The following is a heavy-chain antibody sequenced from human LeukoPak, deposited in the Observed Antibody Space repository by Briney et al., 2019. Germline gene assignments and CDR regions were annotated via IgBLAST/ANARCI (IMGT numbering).Heavy chain of an antibody. Sequence: GAALQISCKGSGCSFTSYWIGWVRQMPGKGLEWMGIIYPGDSDTRYSPSFQGQVTISADKSISTAYLQWSSLKASDTAMYYCASPAAAGIVGGYYWGQGTLVTVSS. CDR1: GCSFTSYW. CDR2: IYPGDSDT. J-gene: IGHJ4*02. V-gene: IGHV5-51*01. CDR3: ASPAAAGIVGGYY. D-gene: IGHD6-13*01.